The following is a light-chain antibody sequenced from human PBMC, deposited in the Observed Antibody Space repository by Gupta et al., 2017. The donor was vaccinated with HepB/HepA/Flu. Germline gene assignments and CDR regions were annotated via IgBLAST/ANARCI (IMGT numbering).Light chain of an antibody. CDR3: MQGLQSPRT. V-gene: IGKV2-28*01. CDR2: LGS. CDR1: QSLLRNGNNF. J-gene: IGKJ5*01. Sequence: DIMMTQSPLSLPVIPGESASISCRSSQSLLRNGNNFLDWYVQKPGQSPQLLIYLGSNRASGVPDRFSGSESGTDVTLKINRVEAGDVGIYFCMQGLQSPRTFGQGTRLEI.